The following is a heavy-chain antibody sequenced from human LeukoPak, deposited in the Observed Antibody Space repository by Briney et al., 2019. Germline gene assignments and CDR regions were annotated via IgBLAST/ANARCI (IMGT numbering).Heavy chain of an antibody. CDR2: MNPNSGNT. J-gene: IGHJ5*02. CDR1: GYTFTSYD. V-gene: IGHV1-8*01. Sequence: GASVKVSCKASGYTFTSYDINWVRQAPGEGIEWMGWMNPNSGNTVYAQKFQGRVTMTRNTSISTAYMELSSLRSEDTAVYHCARGRYCSGGSCYHENWFDPWGQGTLVTVSS. CDR3: ARGRYCSGGSCYHENWFDP. D-gene: IGHD2-15*01.